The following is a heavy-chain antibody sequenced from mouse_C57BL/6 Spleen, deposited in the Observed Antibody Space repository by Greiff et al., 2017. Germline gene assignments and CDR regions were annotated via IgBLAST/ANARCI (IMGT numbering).Heavy chain of an antibody. CDR3: ARKGTARAWFAY. V-gene: IGHV1-55*01. CDR2: IYPGSGST. D-gene: IGHD3-2*01. CDR1: GYTFTSYW. J-gene: IGHJ3*01. Sequence: QVQLQHPGAELVKPGASVKMSCKASGYTFTSYWITWVKQRPGQGLEWIGDIYPGSGSTNYNEKFKSKATLTVDPSSSTAYMQLSSLTSEDSAVYYCARKGTARAWFAYWGQGTLVTVSA.